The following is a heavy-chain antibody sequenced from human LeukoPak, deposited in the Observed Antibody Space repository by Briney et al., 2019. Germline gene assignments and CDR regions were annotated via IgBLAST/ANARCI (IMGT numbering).Heavy chain of an antibody. Sequence: ASVTVSFKASVYTFTNYDIKWVRQATGQGPEWMGWMNSNTGNTGSAQKFQGRVTMTRDTSINTAYMELHSLTSEDTAVYYCARGRGGTVVRGYLDYWGQGTLVTVSS. V-gene: IGHV1-8*01. D-gene: IGHD3-10*01. CDR3: ARGRGGTVVRGYLDY. CDR1: VYTFTNYD. CDR2: MNSNTGNT. J-gene: IGHJ4*02.